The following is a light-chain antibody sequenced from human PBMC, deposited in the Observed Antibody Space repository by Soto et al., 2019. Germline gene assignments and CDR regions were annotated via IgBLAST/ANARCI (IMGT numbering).Light chain of an antibody. V-gene: IGLV2-14*01. CDR1: SSDVGGYNY. J-gene: IGLJ3*02. CDR3: SSYTSTEKV. Sequence: QSALTQPASVCGSPGQSITISCTRTSSDVGGYNYVSWYQQHPGKAPKLMIYEVSNRPSGVSNRFSGSKSGNTASLTISGLQAEDEADYYCSSYTSTEKVFGGGTKVTVL. CDR2: EVS.